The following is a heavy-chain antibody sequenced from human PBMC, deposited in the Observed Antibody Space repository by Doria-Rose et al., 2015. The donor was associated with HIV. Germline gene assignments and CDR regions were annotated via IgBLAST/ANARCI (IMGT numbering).Heavy chain of an antibody. D-gene: IGHD3-10*01. CDR2: IRSKAYGGTT. J-gene: IGHJ4*02. CDR3: TREARGGPGEY. V-gene: IGHV3-49*04. Sequence: EVQLLESGGGLVQPGRSLRISCTASGFSFGDYDMSWVRQAPGKGLEWVGFIRSKAYGGTTEYAASVKGRFTISRNDSENIAYLQMNSPKTEDTGAYYCTREARGGPGEYWGQGTLVTVSS. CDR1: GFSFGDYD.